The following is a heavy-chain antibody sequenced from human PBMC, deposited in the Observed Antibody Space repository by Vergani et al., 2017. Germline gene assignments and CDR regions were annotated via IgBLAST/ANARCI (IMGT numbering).Heavy chain of an antibody. CDR1: GYTFTSYA. J-gene: IGHJ2*01. Sequence: QVQLVQSGAEVKKPGASVKVSCKASGYTFTSYAISWVRQAPGQGLEWMGGIIPIFGTANYAQKFQGRVTITADESTSTAYIELSSLRSEDTAVYYCAGVRGVEMATTQSGWYFDLWGRGTLVTVSS. CDR2: IIPIFGTA. D-gene: IGHD5-24*01. V-gene: IGHV1-69*13. CDR3: AGVRGVEMATTQSGWYFDL.